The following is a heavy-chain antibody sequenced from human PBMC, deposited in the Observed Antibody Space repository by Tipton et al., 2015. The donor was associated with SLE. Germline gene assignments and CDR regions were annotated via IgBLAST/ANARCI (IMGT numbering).Heavy chain of an antibody. CDR2: IYYSGST. Sequence: TLSLTCTVSGGSISSSSYYWGWIRQPPGKGLEWIGRIYYSGSTYYNPSLKSRVTISVDTSKNQFSLKLSSVTAADTAVYYCARHGYSSPYYYYMDVWGKGTTVTVSS. V-gene: IGHV4-39*01. D-gene: IGHD6-13*01. CDR3: ARHGYSSPYYYYMDV. CDR1: GGSISSSSYY. J-gene: IGHJ6*03.